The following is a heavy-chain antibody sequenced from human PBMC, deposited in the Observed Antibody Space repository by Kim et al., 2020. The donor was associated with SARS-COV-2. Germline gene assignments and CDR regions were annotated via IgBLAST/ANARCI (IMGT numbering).Heavy chain of an antibody. Sequence: GESLKISCKGSGYSFTSYWIGWVRQMPGKGLEWMGIIYPGDSDTRYSPSFQGQVTISADKSISTAYLQWSSLKASDTAMYYCASRGYCSGGSCYTYDTFDIWGQGTMVTVSS. CDR2: IYPGDSDT. V-gene: IGHV5-51*01. CDR3: ASRGYCSGGSCYTYDTFDI. J-gene: IGHJ3*02. D-gene: IGHD2-15*01. CDR1: GYSFTSYW.